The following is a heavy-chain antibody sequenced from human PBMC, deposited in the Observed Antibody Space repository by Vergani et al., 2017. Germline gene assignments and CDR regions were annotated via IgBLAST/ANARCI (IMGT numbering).Heavy chain of an antibody. Sequence: QLQLQESGPGLVKPSATLSLTCSVSGASIRSSNYYWGWIRQPPGKGLEWIASIYYSGSTYYNPSLKSPVTIYVDTSKNQFTLKLSSVTAADTAVYFCARHSTVEWLVKLGWIDPWGQGILVTVSS. CDR3: ARHSTVEWLVKLGWIDP. CDR1: GASIRSSNYY. V-gene: IGHV4-39*01. D-gene: IGHD6-19*01. J-gene: IGHJ5*02. CDR2: IYYSGST.